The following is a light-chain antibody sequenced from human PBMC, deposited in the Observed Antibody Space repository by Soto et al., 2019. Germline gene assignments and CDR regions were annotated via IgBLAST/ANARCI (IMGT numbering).Light chain of an antibody. J-gene: IGLJ3*02. Sequence: QPVLTQSPSASASLGASVKLTCTLSSGHSSYAIAWHQQQPEKGPRYLMILNSDGSHTKGDGIPDRFSGSSSGAERYLTISSLQSEDEADYYCQTWGTGSGVFGGGTKLTVL. V-gene: IGLV4-69*01. CDR2: LNSDGSH. CDR1: SGHSSYA. CDR3: QTWGTGSGV.